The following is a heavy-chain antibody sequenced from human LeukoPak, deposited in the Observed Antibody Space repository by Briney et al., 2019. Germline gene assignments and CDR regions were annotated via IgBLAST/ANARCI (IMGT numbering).Heavy chain of an antibody. CDR3: ARNTCSGGSCYQDY. V-gene: IGHV4-31*03. J-gene: IGHJ4*02. Sequence: SQTLSLTCTVSGGSISSGGYYWSWIRQHPGKGLEWIGYIYDSGSTYYNPSLKSRVTISVDTSKNQFSLKLSSVTAADTAVYYCARNTCSGGSCYQDYWGQGTLVTVSS. CDR2: IYDSGST. CDR1: GGSISSGGYY. D-gene: IGHD2-15*01.